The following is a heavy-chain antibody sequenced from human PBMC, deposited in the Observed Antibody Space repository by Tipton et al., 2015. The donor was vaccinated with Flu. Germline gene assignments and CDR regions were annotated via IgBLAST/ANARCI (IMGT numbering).Heavy chain of an antibody. V-gene: IGHV4-31*03. CDR1: GDSISSGGAY. Sequence: TLSLTCTVSGDSISSGGAYWSWIRQHPGKGLEWIGSIYYSGSTYYNPSLQSRVSISLDTSKNQFSLKLNSVTAADTAVYYCARERNSVYYFDYWGQGTLVTVSS. CDR2: IYYSGST. D-gene: IGHD1-14*01. J-gene: IGHJ4*02. CDR3: ARERNSVYYFDY.